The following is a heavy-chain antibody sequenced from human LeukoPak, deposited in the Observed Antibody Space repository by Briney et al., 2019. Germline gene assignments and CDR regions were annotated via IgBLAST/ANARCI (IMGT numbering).Heavy chain of an antibody. V-gene: IGHV4-39*07. CDR3: AVILTGYYSGGPFDY. Sequence: SETLSLTCTVSGGSISSSSYYWGWIRQPPGKGLEWIGSIYYSGSTYYNPSLKSRVTISVDTSKNQFSLKLSSVTAADTAVYYCAVILTGYYSGGPFDYWGQGTLVTVSS. D-gene: IGHD3-9*01. CDR1: GGSISSSSYY. CDR2: IYYSGST. J-gene: IGHJ4*02.